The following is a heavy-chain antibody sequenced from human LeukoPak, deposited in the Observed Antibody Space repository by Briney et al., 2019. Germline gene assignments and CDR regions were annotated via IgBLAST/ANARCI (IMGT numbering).Heavy chain of an antibody. V-gene: IGHV1-69*01. Sequence: GTFSSYAISWVRQAPGQGLEWMGXXXPIFGTANYAQKFQGRVTITADESTSTAYMELSSLRSEDTAVCYCARSRIAAAGTSPNYYYYGMDVWGKGTTVTVSS. J-gene: IGHJ6*04. CDR3: ARSRIAAAGTSPNYYYYGMDV. D-gene: IGHD6-13*01. CDR2: XXPIFGTA. CDR1: GTFSSYA.